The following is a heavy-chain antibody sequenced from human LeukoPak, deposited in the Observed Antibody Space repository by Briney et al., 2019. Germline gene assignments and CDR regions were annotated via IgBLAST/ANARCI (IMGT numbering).Heavy chain of an antibody. D-gene: IGHD3-10*01. Sequence: GGSLRLSCAASGFTFRRYGMSWVRQAPGKGLEWVSAISGSGGSTYYADSVKGRFTISRDNAKKSLYLQMNSLRAEDTAVYYCASAGSYLRNWFDPWGQGTLVTVSS. CDR3: ASAGSYLRNWFDP. CDR1: GFTFRRYG. CDR2: ISGSGGST. J-gene: IGHJ5*02. V-gene: IGHV3-23*01.